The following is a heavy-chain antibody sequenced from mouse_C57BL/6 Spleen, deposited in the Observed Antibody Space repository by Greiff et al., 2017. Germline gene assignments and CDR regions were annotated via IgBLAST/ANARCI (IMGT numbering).Heavy chain of an antibody. Sequence: ESGPGLVKPSQSLSLTCSVTGYSITSGYYWNWIRQFPGNKLEWMGYISYDGSNNYNPSLKNRISITRDTSKNQFFLKLNSVTTEDTATYYCAREDDDGVPNWYFDVWGTGTTVTVSS. V-gene: IGHV3-6*01. CDR2: ISYDGSN. J-gene: IGHJ1*03. CDR3: AREDDDGVPNWYFDV. D-gene: IGHD2-4*01. CDR1: GYSITSGYY.